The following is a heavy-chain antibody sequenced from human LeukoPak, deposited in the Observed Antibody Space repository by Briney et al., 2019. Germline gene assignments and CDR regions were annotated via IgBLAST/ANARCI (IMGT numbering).Heavy chain of an antibody. Sequence: SETLSLTCAVYGGSFSGYYWSWIRQPPGKGLEWIGEINHSGSTNYNPSLKGRVTISVDTSKNQFSLKLSSVTAADTAVYYCAREGSSSGLLGFDYWGQGTLVTVSS. CDR1: GGSFSGYY. D-gene: IGHD6-13*01. CDR2: INHSGST. V-gene: IGHV4-34*01. J-gene: IGHJ4*02. CDR3: AREGSSSGLLGFDY.